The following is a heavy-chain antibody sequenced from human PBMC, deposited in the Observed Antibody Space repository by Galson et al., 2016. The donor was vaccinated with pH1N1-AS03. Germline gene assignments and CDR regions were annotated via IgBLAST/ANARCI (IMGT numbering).Heavy chain of an antibody. V-gene: IGHV3-7*01. CDR1: GFTFGAFW. CDR2: INQDGSVK. D-gene: IGHD2-2*01. CDR3: VRDDATSYDAFDM. J-gene: IGHJ3*02. Sequence: SLRLSCAASGFTFGAFWMSWVRQAPGKGLEWVAKINQDGSVKRYVDSVKGRFTISRDNAKNSLHLQMNSLTADDTAVYYCVRDDATSYDAFDMWGQGTMITVSS.